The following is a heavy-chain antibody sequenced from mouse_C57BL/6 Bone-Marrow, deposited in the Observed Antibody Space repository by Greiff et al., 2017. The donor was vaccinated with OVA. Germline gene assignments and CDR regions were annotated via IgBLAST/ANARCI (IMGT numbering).Heavy chain of an antibody. CDR1: GYPFTSYW. V-gene: IGHV1-61*01. J-gene: IGHJ3*01. CDR3: AGDGAY. Sequence: QVQLQQPGAELVRPGSSVKLSCKASGYPFTSYWMDWVKQTPGQGLEWIGNIYPSDSATHYNHKFKDKATLTVDKSSSTAYMQRSSLTSEDSAVYYCAGDGAYWGRGTLVTVTA. CDR2: IYPSDSAT.